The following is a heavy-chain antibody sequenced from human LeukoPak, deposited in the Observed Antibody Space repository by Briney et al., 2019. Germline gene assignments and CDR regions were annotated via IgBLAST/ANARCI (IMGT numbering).Heavy chain of an antibody. J-gene: IGHJ4*02. D-gene: IGHD2-15*01. Sequence: GGSLRLSCAASGFTFSSYGMNWVRQAPGKGLEWVAVISYGGSNTYYADSVKGRFTISRDNSKNTLYLQMNRLRAEDTAGYYCDKERYEGNLVVVVAVPDYCGQGNLGTVSS. V-gene: IGHV3-30*18. CDR3: DKERYEGNLVVVVAVPDY. CDR1: GFTFSSYG. CDR2: ISYGGSNT.